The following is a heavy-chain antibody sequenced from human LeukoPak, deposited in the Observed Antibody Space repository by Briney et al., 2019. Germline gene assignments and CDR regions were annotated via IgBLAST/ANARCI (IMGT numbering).Heavy chain of an antibody. CDR2: ISPNSGGSNHGT. D-gene: IGHD4-23*01. V-gene: IGHV1-2*02. Sequence: ASVKVSCKASGYTFIDYYIHWVRQAPGQGLEWMGCISPNSGGSNHGTIYAQKFQGRVTMTRDTSISTAYMELSSLTSDDTAVYYCARDPYGGMYWGQGTLVTVPS. J-gene: IGHJ4*02. CDR3: ARDPYGGMY. CDR1: GYTFIDYY.